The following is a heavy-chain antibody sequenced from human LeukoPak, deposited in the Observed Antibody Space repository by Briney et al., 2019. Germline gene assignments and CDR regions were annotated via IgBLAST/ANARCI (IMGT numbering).Heavy chain of an antibody. Sequence: GGSLRLSCAASEFTFSSYDMHWVRQATGKGLEWVSAIGTAGDTYYPGSVKGRFTISRENAKNSLYLQMNSLRAEDTAVYYCARVGSGQQLAEYYFDYWGQGTLVTVSS. V-gene: IGHV3-13*01. CDR3: ARVGSGQQLAEYYFDY. J-gene: IGHJ4*02. D-gene: IGHD6-13*01. CDR2: IGTAGDT. CDR1: EFTFSSYD.